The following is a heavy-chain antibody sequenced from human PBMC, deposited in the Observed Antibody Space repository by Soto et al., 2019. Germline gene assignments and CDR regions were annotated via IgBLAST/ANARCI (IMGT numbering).Heavy chain of an antibody. J-gene: IGHJ5*02. V-gene: IGHV4-39*01. Sequence: QLQLQESGPGLVKPSETLSLTCTVSGCSISISSYYWGWIRQPPGKGLEWIGSIYYSGSTYYNPSPTSPVTPSVDTSKSQFSLMLDPVTAASTAVYYCPRQEITMVRAFNWFVPWGQGTLVTVSS. CDR1: GCSISISSYY. D-gene: IGHD3-10*01. CDR3: PRQEITMVRAFNWFVP. CDR2: IYYSGST.